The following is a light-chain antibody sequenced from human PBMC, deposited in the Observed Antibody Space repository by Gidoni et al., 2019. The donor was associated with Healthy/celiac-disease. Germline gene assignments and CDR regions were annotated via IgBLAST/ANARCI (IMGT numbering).Light chain of an antibody. CDR1: KSMSSY. Sequence: DIQMTQSPSSLSASVGDRVTITCRASKSMSSYLNWYQHKTGKAPKLLIYAASSLQRGVPSRFSGSGSGTDFTLTISSLQPEDFATYYCQHSYPPSRFGQGTKVEIK. CDR2: AAS. V-gene: IGKV1-39*01. CDR3: QHSYPPSR. J-gene: IGKJ1*01.